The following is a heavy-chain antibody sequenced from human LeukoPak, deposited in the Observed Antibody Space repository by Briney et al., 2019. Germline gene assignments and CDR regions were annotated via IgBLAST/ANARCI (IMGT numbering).Heavy chain of an antibody. CDR2: IWDDGSNQ. V-gene: IGHV3-33*01. Sequence: PGRSQALSCAASGFAFSRYGMHWVRQAPGKGLEWVAVIWDDGSNQKYADSVKGRFTISRDNSKNTLYLQMNSLRAEDTAVYYCVRGRGSSWYFDYWGQGTLVTVSS. CDR3: VRGRGSSWYFDY. D-gene: IGHD6-13*01. J-gene: IGHJ4*02. CDR1: GFAFSRYG.